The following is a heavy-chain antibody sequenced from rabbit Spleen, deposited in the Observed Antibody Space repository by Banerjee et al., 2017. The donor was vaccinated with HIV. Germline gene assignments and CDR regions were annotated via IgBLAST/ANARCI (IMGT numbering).Heavy chain of an antibody. D-gene: IGHD1-1*01. Sequence: HLKESGGGLVQPGGSLKLSCTASGFTLSSYYMNWVRQAPGKGLEWIGYIDPVFGITVYASWVNGRFTISRDNAQNTLYLQLNSLTAADTATYFCVREVYHILGLWGQGTLVTVS. CDR3: VREVYHILGL. V-gene: IGHV1S7*01. CDR1: GFTLSSYY. CDR2: IDPVFGIT. J-gene: IGHJ3*01.